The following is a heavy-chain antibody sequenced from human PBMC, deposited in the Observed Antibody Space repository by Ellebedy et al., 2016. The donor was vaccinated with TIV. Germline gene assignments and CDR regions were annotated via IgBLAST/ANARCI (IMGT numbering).Heavy chain of an antibody. CDR2: IKQDGSEQ. J-gene: IGHJ4*02. CDR3: ARDKFQNAVAGSNFDY. Sequence: GESLKISXAASGFTFSSYWMSWVRQAPGKGLEWVANIKQDGSEQYYVDSVKGRFTISRDNAKNSLFLQMNSLRAEDTAVYYCARDKFQNAVAGSNFDYWGQGALVTVSS. V-gene: IGHV3-7*01. D-gene: IGHD6-19*01. CDR1: GFTFSSYW.